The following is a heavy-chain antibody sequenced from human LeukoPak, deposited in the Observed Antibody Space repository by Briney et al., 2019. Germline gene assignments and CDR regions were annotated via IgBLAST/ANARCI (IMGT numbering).Heavy chain of an antibody. J-gene: IGHJ6*03. CDR2: ISGSGDT. CDR3: AKDLDGGSRYYYYYMDV. D-gene: IGHD4-23*01. CDR1: GFTFTSYA. V-gene: IGHV3-23*01. Sequence: GGSLRLSCVASGFTFTSYAMSWVRQAPGKGLEGVSSISGSGDTYYADSVKGRFTIFRDDSKNTLYLQMNSLRAEDTAVYYCAKDLDGGSRYYYYYMDVWGKGTTVTVSS.